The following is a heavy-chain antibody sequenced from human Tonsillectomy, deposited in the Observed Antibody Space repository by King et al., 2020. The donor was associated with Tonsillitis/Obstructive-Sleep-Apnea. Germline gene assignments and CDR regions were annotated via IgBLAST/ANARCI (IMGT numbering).Heavy chain of an antibody. D-gene: IGHD2-8*01. J-gene: IGHJ6*03. CDR1: GGPFRGYY. V-gene: IGHV4-34*01. CDR2: INHSGNT. CDR3: GTNNGDFYYYMDV. Sequence: VQLQQWGAGLLKPSETLSLTCALYGGPFRGYYWSWIRQPPGKGLEWIGEINHSGNTDYNPSLKSRVTISVDTSKNHFSLKLTSVTAADTAVYFCGTNNGDFYYYMDVWGKGTTVTVSS.